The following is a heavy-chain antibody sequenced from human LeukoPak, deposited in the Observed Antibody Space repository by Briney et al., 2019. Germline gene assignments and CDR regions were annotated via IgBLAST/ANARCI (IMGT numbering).Heavy chain of an antibody. J-gene: IGHJ4*02. CDR3: ARVTGGANFDH. V-gene: IGHV1-46*01. D-gene: IGHD1-14*01. Sequence: ASVKVSCKASGYTFTRYYIHWVRQAPGQGLEWMGVINPGSGNTNYAQKFQDRVTMTRDTSTGTVYMELSSLRSEDTAVYFCARVTGGANFDHWGPGTLVTVS. CDR2: INPGSGNT. CDR1: GYTFTRYY.